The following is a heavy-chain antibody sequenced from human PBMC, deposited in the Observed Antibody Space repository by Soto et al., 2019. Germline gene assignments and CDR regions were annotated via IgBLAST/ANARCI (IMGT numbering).Heavy chain of an antibody. V-gene: IGHV3-23*01. Sequence: PGGSLRLSCAASGFTFSSYAMNWVRQAPGKGLEWVSSIISGGGNTNSADSVKGRFTISRDNSKNTLYLQMNSLRAEDTAVYYCAKDAENSGWYAYYYGMDVWGQGTTVTVSS. CDR3: AKDAENSGWYAYYYGMDV. CDR1: GFTFSSYA. J-gene: IGHJ6*02. D-gene: IGHD6-19*01. CDR2: IISGGGNT.